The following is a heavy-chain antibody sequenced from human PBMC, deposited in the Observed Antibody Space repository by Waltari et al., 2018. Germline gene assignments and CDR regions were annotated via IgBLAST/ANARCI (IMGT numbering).Heavy chain of an antibody. CDR3: VKEVGGRTFDC. J-gene: IGHJ4*02. CDR1: GFTFSSYA. Sequence: EVQLLESGGDLVQPGGSLRLSCAAYGFTFSSYAMSWVRQAPGKVLVCVSAISGSVGSTYYADSVKGRFTMSRDNSKNTLYLQMNSLRAEDTAVYYCVKEVGGRTFDCWGQGTLVTVSS. V-gene: IGHV3-23*01. D-gene: IGHD3-16*01. CDR2: ISGSVGST.